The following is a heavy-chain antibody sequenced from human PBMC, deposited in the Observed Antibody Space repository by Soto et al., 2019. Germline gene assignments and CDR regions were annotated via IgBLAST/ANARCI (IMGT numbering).Heavy chain of an antibody. CDR1: GFSFTNAW. V-gene: IGHV3-15*07. CDR2: IKSKADGGTA. Sequence: EVQLVESGGGQVKPGGSLRLSCAASGFSFTNAWMNWARQAPGKGLEWVGRIKSKADGGTADYVAPVKGRFTISRDDSKNTLFLQMNSLKTEATAVYYCITDRLVWGQGTLVTVSS. D-gene: IGHD6-6*01. CDR3: ITDRLV. J-gene: IGHJ4*02.